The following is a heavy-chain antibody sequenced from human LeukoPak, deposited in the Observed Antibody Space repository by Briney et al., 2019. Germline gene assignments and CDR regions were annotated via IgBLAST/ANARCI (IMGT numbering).Heavy chain of an antibody. J-gene: IGHJ4*02. CDR3: AREVSVAGWDFDY. D-gene: IGHD6-19*01. Sequence: SVKVSCKASGGTVSKYGINRVRQAPGQGLEWMGGIMPIFGSANYAERFQGRVSITTDGSTSTAYMELNSLRSEDTAVYYCAREVSVAGWDFDYWGQGTLVTVSS. CDR2: IMPIFGSA. V-gene: IGHV1-69*05. CDR1: GGTVSKYG.